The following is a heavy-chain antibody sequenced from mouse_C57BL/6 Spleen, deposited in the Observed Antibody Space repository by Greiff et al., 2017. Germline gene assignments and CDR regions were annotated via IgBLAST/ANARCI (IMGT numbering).Heavy chain of an antibody. V-gene: IGHV1-15*01. Sequence: VQLQQSGAELVRPGASVTLSCKASGYTFTDYEMHWVKQTPVHGLEWIGAIDPETGGTAYNQKFKGKAILTADKSSSTAYMELRSLTSEDSVVYYCTREDYDGGYYFDYWGQGTTLTVSS. CDR1: GYTFTDYE. CDR3: TREDYDGGYYFDY. CDR2: IDPETGGT. J-gene: IGHJ2*01. D-gene: IGHD2-4*01.